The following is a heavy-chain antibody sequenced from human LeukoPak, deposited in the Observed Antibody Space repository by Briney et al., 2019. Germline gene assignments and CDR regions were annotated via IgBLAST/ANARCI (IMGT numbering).Heavy chain of an antibody. CDR1: GFTFSSYA. Sequence: GRSLRLSCAASGFTFSSYAMHWVRQAPGKGLEWVAVISYDGSNKYYADSVKGRFTISRDNSKNTLYLQMNSLRAEDTAVYYCARDRNSGWYHSWGYWGQGTLVTVSS. D-gene: IGHD6-19*01. CDR3: ARDRNSGWYHSWGY. J-gene: IGHJ4*02. V-gene: IGHV3-30-3*01. CDR2: ISYDGSNK.